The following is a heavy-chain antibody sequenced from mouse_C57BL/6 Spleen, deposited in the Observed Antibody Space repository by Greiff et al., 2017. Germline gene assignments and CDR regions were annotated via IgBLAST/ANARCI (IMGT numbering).Heavy chain of an antibody. V-gene: IGHV1-53*01. D-gene: IGHD2-1*01. CDR2: YKPSNGGT. Sequence: VEPQQSGTELVKPGASVTLSCKASGYTFTSYCMHWVKQRPGKVLEGIGNYKPSNGGTNYKEKFKRKATLTVDKSSSTAYMQLSGLTSEDSAVYYCARRGHLLWFDYWGQGTTLSVSS. J-gene: IGHJ2*01. CDR1: GYTFTSYC. CDR3: ARRGHLLWFDY.